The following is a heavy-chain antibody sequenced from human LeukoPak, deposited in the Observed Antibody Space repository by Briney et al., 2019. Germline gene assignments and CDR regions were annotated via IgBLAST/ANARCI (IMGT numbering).Heavy chain of an antibody. V-gene: IGHV3-23*05. J-gene: IGHJ4*02. CDR3: ARRSGGTSEF. D-gene: IGHD1-7*01. Sequence: PGGSLRLSCAASGVTFKFYAMTWGRQAPGQGLEWDSAICGDGRGTDYADSVKRRFTNFRDNSDSKVYVEISGLNGGQTARYLCARRSGGTSEFWGLGTLVTVSS. CDR2: ICGDGRGT. CDR1: GVTFKFYA.